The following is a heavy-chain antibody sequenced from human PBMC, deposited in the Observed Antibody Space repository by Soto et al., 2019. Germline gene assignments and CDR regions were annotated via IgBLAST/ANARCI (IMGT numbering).Heavy chain of an antibody. J-gene: IGHJ6*02. Sequence: PGESLKISCKGSGYSFTSYWISWVRQMPGKGLEWMGRIDPSDSYTNYSPSSQGRVTISADKSISTAYLQWSSLKASDTAMYYCARRSTYNWNYRFSYYGMDVWGQGTTVTVSS. V-gene: IGHV5-10-1*01. CDR3: ARRSTYNWNYRFSYYGMDV. CDR1: GYSFTSYW. D-gene: IGHD1-7*01. CDR2: IDPSDSYT.